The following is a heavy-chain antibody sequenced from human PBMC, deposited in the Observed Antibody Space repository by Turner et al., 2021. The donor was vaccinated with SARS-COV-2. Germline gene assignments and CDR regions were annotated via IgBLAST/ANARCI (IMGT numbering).Heavy chain of an antibody. D-gene: IGHD3-22*01. V-gene: IGHV4-39*01. Sequence: QLQLQESGPGLVKPSETLSLTCTVSGGSISSSSYYWGWIRQPPGKGLEWIGNIYYSGSTYYNPSLKSRVTISVDTSKNQFSLKLSSVTATDTAVYYCARRLVVQGTDDYSYYYGMYVWGQGTTVTVSS. CDR3: ARRLVVQGTDDYSYYYGMYV. J-gene: IGHJ6*02. CDR1: GGSISSSSYY. CDR2: IYYSGST.